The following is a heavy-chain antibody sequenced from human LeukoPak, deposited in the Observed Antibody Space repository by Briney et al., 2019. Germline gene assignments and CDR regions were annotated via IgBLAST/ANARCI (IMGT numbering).Heavy chain of an antibody. J-gene: IGHJ5*02. CDR1: GFTFSSYS. V-gene: IGHV3-23*01. CDR3: ARDVPHNWFDT. CDR2: VSGSGGSA. Sequence: GGSLRLSCAASGFTFSSYSMIWVRQAPGKGLEWVSTVSGSGGSAYYAESVKGRFTISRDNSNNTLYMQMNSLRAEDTAVYYCARDVPHNWFDTWGQGTLVTVSS.